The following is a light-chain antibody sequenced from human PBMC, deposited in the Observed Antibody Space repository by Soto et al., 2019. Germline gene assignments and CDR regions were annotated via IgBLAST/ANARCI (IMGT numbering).Light chain of an antibody. J-gene: IGKJ1*01. Sequence: EIVLARAPATLSVSPGERVTLSRRASQSVSSRLAWYQQKPGQSPRLLIYGASTRATGIPARFSGSGSGTEFTLTISSLQSEDFGVYYCHQYNNLWTFGQGTKVDIK. V-gene: IGKV3-15*01. CDR3: HQYNNLWT. CDR1: QSVSSR. CDR2: GAS.